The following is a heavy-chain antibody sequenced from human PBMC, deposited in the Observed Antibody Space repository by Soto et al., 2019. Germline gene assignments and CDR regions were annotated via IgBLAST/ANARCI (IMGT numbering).Heavy chain of an antibody. CDR2: VWYDGRNK. V-gene: IGHV3-33*01. Sequence: VESGGGVVQPGRSLRLSCAASGFTFSSHGMHWVRQAPGKGLEWVALVWYDGRNKDYADSVKGRFTISRDNSKNTLYLQMNSLRDEDTAVYYCVRAAGYSGNDYVYDYGMDVWGQGTTVTVSS. D-gene: IGHD5-12*01. CDR3: VRAAGYSGNDYVYDYGMDV. CDR1: GFTFSSHG. J-gene: IGHJ6*02.